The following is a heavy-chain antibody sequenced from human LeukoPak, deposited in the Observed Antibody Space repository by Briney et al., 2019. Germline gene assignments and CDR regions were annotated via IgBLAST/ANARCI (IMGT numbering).Heavy chain of an antibody. D-gene: IGHD6-19*01. CDR3: ARDMASYSSGWWMI. Sequence: ASVKVSCKASGYTFISYGINWGRQAPGQGLEWMGRISVYNGNTNHAQKLQGRVTMTTDTSTSTAHMELRSLRFDDTALYYCARDMASYSSGWWMIWGQGTMVTVSS. J-gene: IGHJ3*02. CDR2: ISVYNGNT. CDR1: GYTFISYG. V-gene: IGHV1-18*01.